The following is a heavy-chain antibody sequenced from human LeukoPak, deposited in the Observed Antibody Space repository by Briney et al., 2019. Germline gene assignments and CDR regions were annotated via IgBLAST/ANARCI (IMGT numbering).Heavy chain of an antibody. CDR3: ARDYSSSRYFDY. D-gene: IGHD6-13*01. V-gene: IGHV3-21*01. Sequence: EGSLRLSCAASGFTFSSYSMNWVRQAPGKGLEWVSSISSRSSYIYYADSVKGRFTISRDNAKNSLFLQMNSLRAEDTAVYFCARDYSSSRYFDYWGQGTLVTVSS. J-gene: IGHJ4*02. CDR1: GFTFSSYS. CDR2: ISSRSSYI.